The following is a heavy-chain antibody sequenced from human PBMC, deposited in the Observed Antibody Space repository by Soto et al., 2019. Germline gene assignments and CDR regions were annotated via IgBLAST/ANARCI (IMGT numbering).Heavy chain of an antibody. CDR2: IYYSGST. Sequence: SETLSLTCTVSGGSISSGDYYWSWIRQPPGKGLEWIGYIYYSGSTYYNPSLKSRVTISVDTSKNQFSLKLSSVTAADTAVYYCARGYCSSTSCYEFDYWGQGTLVTVSS. CDR1: GGSISSGDYY. CDR3: ARGYCSSTSCYEFDY. V-gene: IGHV4-30-4*01. D-gene: IGHD2-2*01. J-gene: IGHJ4*02.